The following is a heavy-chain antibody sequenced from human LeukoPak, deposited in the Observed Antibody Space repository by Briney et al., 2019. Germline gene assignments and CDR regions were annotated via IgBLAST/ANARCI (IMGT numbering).Heavy chain of an antibody. Sequence: GSSVKVSCKASGGTFSSYAISWVRQAPGQGLEWMGRINPILGIANYAQKFQGRVTITADKSTSTAYMELSSLRSEDTAVYYCARDSFYGSGSYRFDPWGQGTLVTVSS. CDR2: INPILGIA. D-gene: IGHD3-10*01. V-gene: IGHV1-69*04. J-gene: IGHJ5*02. CDR3: ARDSFYGSGSYRFDP. CDR1: GGTFSSYA.